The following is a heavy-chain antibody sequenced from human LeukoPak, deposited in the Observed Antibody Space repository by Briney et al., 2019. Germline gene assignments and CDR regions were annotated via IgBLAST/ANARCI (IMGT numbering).Heavy chain of an antibody. V-gene: IGHV4-30-4*08. CDR3: ARVERSSSSRKVWFDP. D-gene: IGHD6-6*01. J-gene: IGHJ5*02. Sequence: PSQTLSLTCTVSGGSISSGDYYWSWIRQPPGKGLEWIGYIYYSGSTYYNPSLKSRVTISVDTSKNQFSLKLSSVTAADTAVYYCARVERSSSSRKVWFDPWGQGTLVTVSS. CDR2: IYYSGST. CDR1: GGSISSGDYY.